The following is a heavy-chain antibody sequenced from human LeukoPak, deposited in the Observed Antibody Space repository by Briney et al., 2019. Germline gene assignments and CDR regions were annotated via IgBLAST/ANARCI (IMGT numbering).Heavy chain of an antibody. CDR1: GFTFNDYY. CDR2: IWYDGSNK. Sequence: GGSLRLSCAASGFTFNDYYMSWIRQAPGKGLEWVAVIWYDGSNKYYADSVKGRFTISRDNSKNTLYLQMNSLRAEDTAVYYCARGGDIVEVPAAIGEEYFQHWGQGTLVTVSS. D-gene: IGHD2-2*02. J-gene: IGHJ1*01. V-gene: IGHV3-33*08. CDR3: ARGGDIVEVPAAIGEEYFQH.